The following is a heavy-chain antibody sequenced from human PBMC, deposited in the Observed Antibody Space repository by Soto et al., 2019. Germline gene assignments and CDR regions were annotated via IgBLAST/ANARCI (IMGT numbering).Heavy chain of an antibody. CDR1: GYTFTDYY. CDR2: INPNSGGT. D-gene: IGHD3-22*01. CDR3: ARDPHDSDSSGP. J-gene: IGHJ5*02. V-gene: IGHV1-2*02. Sequence: SVKVSCKASGYTFTDYYIHWVRQAPGQGLEWMGWINPNSGGTNYEQKFQGRVTMTRDTSITTAYMELSRMRSDDTAVYYCARDPHDSDSSGPWGQGTLVTVSS.